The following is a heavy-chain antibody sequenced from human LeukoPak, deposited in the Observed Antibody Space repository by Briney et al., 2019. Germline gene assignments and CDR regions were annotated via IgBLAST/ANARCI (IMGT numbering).Heavy chain of an antibody. V-gene: IGHV4-59*01. J-gene: IGHJ4*02. D-gene: IGHD1-26*01. CDR2: IYDSGST. CDR1: GGSISNYY. Sequence: PSETQSLTCTVSGGSISNYYWSWIRQPPGKGLEWIGYIYDSGSTNYNPSLKSRVTISVDTSKNKFSLKLSSVTAADTAVYYCARGGSYLGHCDYWGQGSLVTVSS. CDR3: ARGGSYLGHCDY.